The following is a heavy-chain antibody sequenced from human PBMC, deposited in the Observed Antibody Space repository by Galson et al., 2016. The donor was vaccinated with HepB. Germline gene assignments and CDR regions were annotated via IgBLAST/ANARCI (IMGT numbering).Heavy chain of an antibody. CDR1: GGSISPFS. J-gene: IGHJ3*02. CDR3: ARSYGGYAFDI. V-gene: IGHV4-59*01. D-gene: IGHD4-23*01. Sequence: SETLSLTCTVSGGSISPFSWSWIRQPPGKGLEWIAYIYYSGTTNYNPSLNSRVTISLDTSKSQFSLKVTSVTAADTAVYYCARSYGGYAFDIWGQGTMVTVSS. CDR2: IYYSGTT.